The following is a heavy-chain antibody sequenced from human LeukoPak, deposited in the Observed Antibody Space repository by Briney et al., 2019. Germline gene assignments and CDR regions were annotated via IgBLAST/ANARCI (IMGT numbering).Heavy chain of an antibody. CDR3: AREPTGSGKYDY. D-gene: IGHD3-10*01. Sequence: ASVKVSCKASGYTFTGYYMHWVRQAPGQGLEWMGWINPNSGGTNYAQKFQGRVTMTRDTSMSTVYMEMNRLTSDDTAVYYCAREPTGSGKYDYWGQGTLVTVSS. J-gene: IGHJ4*02. V-gene: IGHV1-2*02. CDR1: GYTFTGYY. CDR2: INPNSGGT.